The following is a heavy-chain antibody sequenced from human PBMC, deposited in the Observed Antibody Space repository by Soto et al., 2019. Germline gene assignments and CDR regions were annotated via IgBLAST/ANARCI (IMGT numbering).Heavy chain of an antibody. J-gene: IGHJ4*02. V-gene: IGHV1-3*01. CDR3: ATSDWVW. CDR1: GYIFTDYA. D-gene: IGHD3-9*01. Sequence: QVHVVQSGAAAKKPGASVRLSCKTSGYIFTDYAIHWVRQAPGHGLEWAGWFNGGSGDTRYSPKLQGRITITRDASASTSYMELGGLTFEDTAVDFCATSDWVWWGQGSLVTVSS. CDR2: FNGGSGDT.